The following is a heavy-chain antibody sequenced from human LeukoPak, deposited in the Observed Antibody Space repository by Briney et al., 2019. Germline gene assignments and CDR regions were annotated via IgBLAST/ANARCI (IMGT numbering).Heavy chain of an antibody. CDR1: GGSISSSSYY. J-gene: IGHJ3*02. CDR2: IYYSGST. Sequence: PSGTLSLTCTVSGGSISSSSYYWSWIRQPPGKGLEWIGYIYYSGSTSYNPSLKSRVTISVDTSKKQFSLKLSSVTAADTAFYYCARYIVSYPHDAFDIWGQGTMVTVSS. D-gene: IGHD1-26*01. CDR3: ARYIVSYPHDAFDI. V-gene: IGHV4-61*01.